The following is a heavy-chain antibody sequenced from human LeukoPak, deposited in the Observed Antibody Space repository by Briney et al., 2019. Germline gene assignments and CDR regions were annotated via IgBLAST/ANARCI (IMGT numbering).Heavy chain of an antibody. CDR3: AISFQFGGAVFDY. Sequence: ASVKVSCKASGYTFTSYAMHWVRQAPGQRLEWMGWINAGNGNTKYSQKFQGRVTITRDTSASTAYMELSSLRSEDTAVYYCAISFQFGGAVFDYWGQGTLVTVSS. V-gene: IGHV1-3*01. J-gene: IGHJ4*02. CDR2: INAGNGNT. CDR1: GYTFTSYA. D-gene: IGHD3-16*01.